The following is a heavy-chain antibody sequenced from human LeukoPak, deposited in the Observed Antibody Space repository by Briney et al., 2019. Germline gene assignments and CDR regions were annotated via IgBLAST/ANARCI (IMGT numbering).Heavy chain of an antibody. Sequence: PGGSLRLSWAASGXTFTGYAVTWVRQAPRKGLEWVSAISGSGGGTYYANSVKGRFTISRDNSKNTLYLQMNSLRAEDTAVYYCAKDLRFGDSPGNRFDYWGQGTLVTVSS. D-gene: IGHD3-10*01. CDR3: AKDLRFGDSPGNRFDY. CDR2: ISGSGGGT. CDR1: GXTFTGYA. V-gene: IGHV3-23*01. J-gene: IGHJ4*02.